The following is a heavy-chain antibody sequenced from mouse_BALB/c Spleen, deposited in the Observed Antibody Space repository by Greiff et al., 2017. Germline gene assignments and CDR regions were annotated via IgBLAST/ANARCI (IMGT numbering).Heavy chain of an antibody. CDR1: GFNIKDTY. Sequence: EVQLQQSGAELVKPGASVKLSCTASGFNIKDTYMHWVKQRPEQGLAWIGRIDPANGNTKYDPKFQGKATITADTSSNTAYLQLSSLTSEDTAVYYCARTLYYDYDDGFAYWGQGTLVTVSA. D-gene: IGHD2-4*01. V-gene: IGHV14-3*02. CDR3: ARTLYYDYDDGFAY. CDR2: IDPANGNT. J-gene: IGHJ3*01.